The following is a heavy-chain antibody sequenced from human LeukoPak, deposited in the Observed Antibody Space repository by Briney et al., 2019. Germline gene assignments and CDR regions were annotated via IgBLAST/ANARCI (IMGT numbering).Heavy chain of an antibody. CDR1: GFTFSSYS. V-gene: IGHV3-21*01. J-gene: IGHJ4*02. Sequence: GGSLSLSCAASGFTFSSYSMNWVRQAPGKGLEGVSSVSSSSDYIYYADSVKGRFTISRDNAKNSLYLQMNSLRAEDTAVYYCARDPYSSGWTKAYYFDYWGQGTLVIVSS. CDR3: ARDPYSSGWTKAYYFDY. D-gene: IGHD6-19*01. CDR2: VSSSSDYI.